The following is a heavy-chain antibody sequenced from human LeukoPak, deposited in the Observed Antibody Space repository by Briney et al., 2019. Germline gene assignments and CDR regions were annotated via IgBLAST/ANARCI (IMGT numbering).Heavy chain of an antibody. Sequence: ASVKVSCTASGYTFTSYGISWVRQAPGQGLEWMGWISAYNGNTNYAQKLQGRVTMTTDTSTSTAYMELRSLRSDDTAVYYCARDGSSSLGPSARLPRPFWHRFDPWGQGTLVTVSS. D-gene: IGHD6-6*01. CDR1: GYTFTSYG. CDR3: ARDGSSSLGPSARLPRPFWHRFDP. V-gene: IGHV1-18*01. CDR2: ISAYNGNT. J-gene: IGHJ5*02.